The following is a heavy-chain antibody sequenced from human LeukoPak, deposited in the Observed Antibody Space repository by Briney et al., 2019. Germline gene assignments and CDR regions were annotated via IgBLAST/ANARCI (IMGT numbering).Heavy chain of an antibody. V-gene: IGHV1-69*13. CDR1: GGTFSSYA. CDR2: IIPIFGTA. Sequence: GASVKVSCKASGGTFSSYAISWVRQAPVQGLEWMGGIIPIFGTANYAQKFQGRVTITADESTSTAYMELSSLRSEDTAVYYCARELPDTAIPDYWGQGTLVTVSS. D-gene: IGHD5-18*01. CDR3: ARELPDTAIPDY. J-gene: IGHJ4*02.